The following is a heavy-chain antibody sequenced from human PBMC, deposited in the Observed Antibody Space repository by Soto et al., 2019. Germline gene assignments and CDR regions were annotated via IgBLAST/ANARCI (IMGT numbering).Heavy chain of an antibody. V-gene: IGHV3-33*01. CDR3: XXXXXXXXXXWGYLDY. Sequence: QVQLVESGGGVVQPGRSLRLSCAAPESIFRGYGMHWVRQAPGKGLEWVAIIRFDGSNINYADAVMGRFTISRDNSKNXLXXXXXXXXXXXXXXXXXXXXXXXXXXXWGYLDYWGQGTLVTVSS. CDR1: ESIFRGYG. CDR2: IRFDGSNI. D-gene: IGHD3-16*01. J-gene: IGHJ4*02.